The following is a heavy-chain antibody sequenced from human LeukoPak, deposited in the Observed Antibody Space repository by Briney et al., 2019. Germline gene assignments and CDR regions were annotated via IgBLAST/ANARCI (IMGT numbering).Heavy chain of an antibody. D-gene: IGHD3-10*01. CDR1: GGSISSGDYY. J-gene: IGHJ4*02. Sequence: PSETLSLTCTVSGGSISSGDYYWSWIRQPPGKGLEWIGEINHSGSTNYNPSLKSRVTISVDTSKNQFSLKLSSVTAADTAVYYCARHVKPLMVRGVPHFDYWGQGTLVTVSS. CDR2: INHSGST. CDR3: ARHVKPLMVRGVPHFDY. V-gene: IGHV4-39*01.